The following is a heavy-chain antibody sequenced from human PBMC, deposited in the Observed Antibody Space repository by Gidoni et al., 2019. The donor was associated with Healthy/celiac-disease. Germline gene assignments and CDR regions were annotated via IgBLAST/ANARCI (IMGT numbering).Heavy chain of an antibody. Sequence: EVQLVESGGGLVKPGGSLRLSGAASGFTFSNAWMRWVRQAPGKGLEWVGRIKSKTDGGTTDYAAPVKGRFTISRDDSKNTLYLQMNSLKTEDTAVYYCTTDPSEAYYDFWSGYVDYWGQGTLVTVSS. CDR3: TTDPSEAYYDFWSGYVDY. CDR2: IKSKTDGGTT. D-gene: IGHD3-3*01. CDR1: GFTFSNAW. J-gene: IGHJ4*02. V-gene: IGHV3-15*01.